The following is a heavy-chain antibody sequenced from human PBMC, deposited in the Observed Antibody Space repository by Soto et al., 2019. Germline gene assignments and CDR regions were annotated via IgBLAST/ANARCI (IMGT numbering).Heavy chain of an antibody. CDR2: IVVGSGNT. J-gene: IGHJ5*02. D-gene: IGHD3-3*01. V-gene: IGHV1-58*01. CDR1: GFTFTSSA. Sequence: QMQLVQSGPAVKKPGTSVKVSCKASGFTFTSSAVQWVRQARGQRLEWIGWIVVGSGNTNYAQKFQERVTITRDMSTSTSYMELSSLRSEDTAVYYCAADVRFLEWSPGGWFDPWGQGTLVTVSS. CDR3: AADVRFLEWSPGGWFDP.